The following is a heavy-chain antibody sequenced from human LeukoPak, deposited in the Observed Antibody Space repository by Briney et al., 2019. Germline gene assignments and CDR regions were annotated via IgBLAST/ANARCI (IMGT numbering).Heavy chain of an antibody. CDR3: ARARPGRWLQFTPRYGMDV. J-gene: IGHJ6*02. Sequence: ASVKVSCKASGYTFTSYGISWVRQAPGQGLEWMGWISAYNGNTNYAQKLQGRVTMTTDTSTSTAYMELRSLRSDDTAVYYCARARPGRWLQFTPRYGMDVWGQGTTVTVSS. D-gene: IGHD5-24*01. V-gene: IGHV1-18*01. CDR1: GYTFTSYG. CDR2: ISAYNGNT.